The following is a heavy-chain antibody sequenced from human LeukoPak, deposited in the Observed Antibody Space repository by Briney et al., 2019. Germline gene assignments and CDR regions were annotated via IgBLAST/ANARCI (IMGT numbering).Heavy chain of an antibody. Sequence: SETLSLTCTVSGGSISSYYWSWIRQPAGKGPEWIGRIYTSGSTNYNPSLKSRVTMSVDTSKNQFSLKLSSVTAADTAVYYCAREYSSSWYFDYWGQGTLVTVSS. V-gene: IGHV4-4*07. J-gene: IGHJ4*02. CDR2: IYTSGST. CDR1: GGSISSYY. D-gene: IGHD6-13*01. CDR3: AREYSSSWYFDY.